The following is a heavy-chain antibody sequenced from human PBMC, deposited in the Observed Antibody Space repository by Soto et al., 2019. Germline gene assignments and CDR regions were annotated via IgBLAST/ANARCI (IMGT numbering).Heavy chain of an antibody. CDR2: IYYSGST. D-gene: IGHD3-22*01. V-gene: IGHV4-31*03. Sequence: SETLSLTCTVSGGSVSSGGYYRNWIRQHPGKGLEWIGYIYYSGSTSYNPSLKSRVTISVDTSKNQFSLKLSSVTAADTAVYYCARDVGHYYDSSGFDYWGQGTLVTVSS. CDR1: GGSVSSGGYY. J-gene: IGHJ4*02. CDR3: ARDVGHYYDSSGFDY.